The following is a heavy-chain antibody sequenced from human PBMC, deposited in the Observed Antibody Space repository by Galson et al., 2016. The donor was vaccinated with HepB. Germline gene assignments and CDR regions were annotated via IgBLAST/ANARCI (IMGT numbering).Heavy chain of an antibody. Sequence: SLRLSCAASGFTFSTYAIHWVRQAPGKGLEWVAVRSYDGSTIYYADSVKGRFTISRDNAKNSLYLQLNNLRVEDTAVSFCAKYSPVAGVFFDYWGQGTLVSVSS. D-gene: IGHD6-19*01. CDR2: RSYDGSTI. CDR3: AKYSPVAGVFFDY. V-gene: IGHV3-30*04. J-gene: IGHJ4*02. CDR1: GFTFSTYA.